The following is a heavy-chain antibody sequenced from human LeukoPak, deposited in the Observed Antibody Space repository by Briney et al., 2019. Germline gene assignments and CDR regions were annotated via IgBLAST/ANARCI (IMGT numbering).Heavy chain of an antibody. Sequence: GGSLRLSCAASGFTFSSYWMIWVRQAPGKGLEWVANIKQDGSEKYYVDSVKGRFTISRDNAKNSLYLQMNSLRAEDTAVYYCARDYYDSSGYFGYWGQGTLVTVSS. J-gene: IGHJ4*02. CDR3: ARDYYDSSGYFGY. V-gene: IGHV3-7*01. CDR2: IKQDGSEK. CDR1: GFTFSSYW. D-gene: IGHD3-22*01.